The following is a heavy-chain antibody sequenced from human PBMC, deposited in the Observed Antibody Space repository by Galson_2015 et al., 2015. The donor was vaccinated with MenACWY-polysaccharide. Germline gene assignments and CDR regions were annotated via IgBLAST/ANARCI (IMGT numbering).Heavy chain of an antibody. D-gene: IGHD3-22*01. J-gene: IGHJ4*02. Sequence: SLRLSCAASGFTVSSNYMSWVRQAPGKGLEWVSVIYSGGSTYYADSVKGRFTISRDNSKNTLYLQMNSLRAEDTAVYYCAGVLNPYYYDSSGRRVYWGQGTLVTVSS. CDR2: IYSGGST. CDR1: GFTVSSNY. CDR3: AGVLNPYYYDSSGRRVY. V-gene: IGHV3-66*02.